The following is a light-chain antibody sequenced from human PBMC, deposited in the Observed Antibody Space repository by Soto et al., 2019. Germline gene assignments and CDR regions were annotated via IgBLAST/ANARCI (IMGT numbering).Light chain of an antibody. CDR3: QQYGSSPWIT. CDR1: QSVSSSY. J-gene: IGKJ5*01. CDR2: GAS. V-gene: IGKV3-20*01. Sequence: EIVLTQSPGTLSLSPGERATHSCRASQSVSSSYLAWYQQKPGQAPRLLIYGASSRATGIPDRFSGSGSGTDFTLTISRLEPEDFAVYYCQQYGSSPWITFGQGTRLEIK.